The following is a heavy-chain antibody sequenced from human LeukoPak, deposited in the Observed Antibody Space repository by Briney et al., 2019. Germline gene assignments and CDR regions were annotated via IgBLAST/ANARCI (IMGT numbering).Heavy chain of an antibody. CDR3: ARVRGSGYNWFDP. CDR2: ISSSSSTI. CDR1: GFTFSSYG. D-gene: IGHD3-10*01. V-gene: IGHV3-48*01. J-gene: IGHJ5*02. Sequence: GGSLRLSCAASGFTFSSYGMTWVRQAPGKGLEWVSYISSSSSTIYYADSVKGRSTISRDNAKNSLYLQMNSLRAEDTAVYYCARVRGSGYNWFDPWGQGTLVTVSS.